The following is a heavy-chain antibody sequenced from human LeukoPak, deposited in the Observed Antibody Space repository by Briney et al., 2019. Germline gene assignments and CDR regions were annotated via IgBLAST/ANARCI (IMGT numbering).Heavy chain of an antibody. CDR3: ARAKMFYYEGGTYYHAFDI. Sequence: GGSLRLSCAAFGFTFSSYEMNWVRQAPGKGLEWVSSISSSSNYIYYADSVKGRFTISRDNAKNSLYLQMNSLRAEDTAVYYCARAKMFYYEGGTYYHAFDIWGQGTMVTVSS. V-gene: IGHV3-21*01. D-gene: IGHD3-22*01. CDR2: ISSSSNYI. J-gene: IGHJ3*02. CDR1: GFTFSSYE.